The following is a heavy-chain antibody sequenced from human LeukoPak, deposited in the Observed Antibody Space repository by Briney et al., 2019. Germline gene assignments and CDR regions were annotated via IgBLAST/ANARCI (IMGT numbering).Heavy chain of an antibody. D-gene: IGHD2-15*01. CDR2: IRYDGSNK. CDR1: GFTFSSYG. CDR3: AKAPVTSCRGAFCYPFDY. Sequence: GGSLRLSCAASGFTFSSYGMHWVRQAPGKGLEWVAFIRYDGSNKYYADSVKGRFTISRDTSRSTLYLQMNSLRAEDAAVYYCAKAPVTSCRGAFCYPFDYWGQGTLVTVSS. J-gene: IGHJ4*02. V-gene: IGHV3-30*02.